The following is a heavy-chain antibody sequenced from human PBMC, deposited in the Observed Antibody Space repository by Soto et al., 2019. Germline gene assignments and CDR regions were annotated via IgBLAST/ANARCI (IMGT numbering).Heavy chain of an antibody. CDR2: LYDTDGT. CDR1: GFSLSGKKY. V-gene: IGHV3-53*01. Sequence: DVQLEESGGGLIQPGGSLRLSCAASGFSLSGKKYLTWVRQAPGKGLEWVSALYDTDGTYYADSVKGRFTVSRDSSKNTFYLQLHGLRSEDTALYFCATWQLREHAFDIWGLGTMVTVSS. J-gene: IGHJ3*02. CDR3: ATWQLREHAFDI. D-gene: IGHD1-26*01.